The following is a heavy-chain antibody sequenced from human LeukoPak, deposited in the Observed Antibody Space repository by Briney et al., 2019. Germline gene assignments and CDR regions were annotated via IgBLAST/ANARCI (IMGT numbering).Heavy chain of an antibody. CDR1: GGSISSSSYY. J-gene: IGHJ4*02. Sequence: PSETLSLTCTVSGGSISSSSYYWGWIRPPPGQGLEWIGSIYYSGSTYYNPSLKSRVTIPVDTSKNQFSLKRSSVAAADTAVYYCATYIQLWFRHWGQGTLVTVSS. V-gene: IGHV4-39*01. CDR2: IYYSGST. D-gene: IGHD5-18*01. CDR3: ATYIQLWFRH.